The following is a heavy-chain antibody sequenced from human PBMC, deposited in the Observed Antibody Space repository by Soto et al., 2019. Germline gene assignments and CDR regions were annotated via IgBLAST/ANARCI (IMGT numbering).Heavy chain of an antibody. CDR3: ARDRDYDYYYYGMDV. D-gene: IGHD4-17*01. CDR1: GFTFSSYG. Sequence: SCKASGFTFSSYGMLWVRQAPGKGLEWVAVIWYDGSNKYYADSVKGRFTISRDNSKNTLYLQMNSLRAEDTAVYYCARDRDYDYYYYGMDVWGQGTTVTVSS. V-gene: IGHV3-33*01. CDR2: IWYDGSNK. J-gene: IGHJ6*02.